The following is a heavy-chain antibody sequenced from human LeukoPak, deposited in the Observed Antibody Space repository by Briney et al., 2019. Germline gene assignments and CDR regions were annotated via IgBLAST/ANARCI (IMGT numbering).Heavy chain of an antibody. V-gene: IGHV3-7*01. J-gene: IGHJ4*02. D-gene: IGHD3-16*02. CDR3: ARDPYDYVWGSYRSYYFDY. Sequence: GGSLRLSCAASGFTFSSYWMSWVRQAPGKGLEWVANIKQDGSEKYYVDSVKGRFTIPRDNAKNSLYLQMNSLRAEDTAVYYCARDPYDYVWGSYRSYYFDYWGQGTLVTVSS. CDR2: IKQDGSEK. CDR1: GFTFSSYW.